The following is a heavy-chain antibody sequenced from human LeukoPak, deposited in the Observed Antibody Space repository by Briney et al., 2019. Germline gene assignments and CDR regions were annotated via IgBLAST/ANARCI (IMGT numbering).Heavy chain of an antibody. CDR2: ISTDGNNE. Sequence: GGSLRLSCAASGFTFSSHAMHWVRQAPGKGLEWVSIISTDGNNENYVDSVKGRFTISRDNSKNTLYLQMNSLRAEDTAVYYCARGCVSQYCFLIDYWGQGTLVTVSS. V-gene: IGHV3-30*03. J-gene: IGHJ4*02. CDR3: ARGCVSQYCFLIDY. D-gene: IGHD2/OR15-2a*01. CDR1: GFTFSSHA.